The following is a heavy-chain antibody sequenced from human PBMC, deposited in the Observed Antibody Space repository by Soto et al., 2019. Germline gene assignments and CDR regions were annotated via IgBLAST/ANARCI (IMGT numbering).Heavy chain of an antibody. CDR1: GFTFSSYD. V-gene: IGHV3-13*01. CDR2: IGTAGDT. D-gene: IGHD3-16*01. J-gene: IGHJ4*02. Sequence: EVQLVESGGDLVQPGGSLRLSCAASGFTFSSYDFHWVRQATGKGLEWVSGIGTAGDTYYAGSVQGRFIMSRENAKNSLYLQMNSLRAGDTAVYYCTRGADGFDYWGQGTLVTVSS. CDR3: TRGADGFDY.